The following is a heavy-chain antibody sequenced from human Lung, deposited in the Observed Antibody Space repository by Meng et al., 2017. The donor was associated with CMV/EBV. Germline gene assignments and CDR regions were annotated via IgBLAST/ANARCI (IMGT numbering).Heavy chain of an antibody. D-gene: IGHD6-19*01. CDR3: TSLYLAV. Sequence: SCAASGFSFSNYWMHWVRQAPGKGLVWVSRININGRTTNYADSVKGRFTISRDNAKNKLYLQMNSLRAEDAGVYYCTSLYLAVWGQGTVVTVSS. CDR2: ININGRTT. CDR1: GFSFSNYW. V-gene: IGHV3-74*01. J-gene: IGHJ4*02.